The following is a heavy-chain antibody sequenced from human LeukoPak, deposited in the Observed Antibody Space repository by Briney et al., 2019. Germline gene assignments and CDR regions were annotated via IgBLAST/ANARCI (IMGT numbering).Heavy chain of an antibody. J-gene: IGHJ4*02. CDR3: ARDDGYSSSEFDY. D-gene: IGHD6-13*01. V-gene: IGHV1-69*13. Sequence: ASVKVSCKASGGTFSSYAISWVRQAPGQGLEWMGGIIPISGTANYAQKFQGRVTITADESTSTAYMELSSLRSEDTAVYYCARDDGYSSSEFDYWGQGTLVTVSS. CDR1: GGTFSSYA. CDR2: IIPISGTA.